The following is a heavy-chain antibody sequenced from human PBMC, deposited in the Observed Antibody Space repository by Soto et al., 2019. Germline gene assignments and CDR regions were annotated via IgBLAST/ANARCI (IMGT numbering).Heavy chain of an antibody. V-gene: IGHV4-31*03. CDR2: LYHSGST. Sequence: QVQLQESGPGLVKPSQTLSLTCTVSGGSISSGVYYWNWIRQHPGKGLEWIGYLYHSGSTYYNPSLKSRVTISVDTSKNQFSLKLSSVTAADTAVYYCARGGTYHELVPHYWGQGALVTVSS. CDR1: GGSISSGVYY. J-gene: IGHJ4*02. CDR3: ARGGTYHELVPHY. D-gene: IGHD3-10*01.